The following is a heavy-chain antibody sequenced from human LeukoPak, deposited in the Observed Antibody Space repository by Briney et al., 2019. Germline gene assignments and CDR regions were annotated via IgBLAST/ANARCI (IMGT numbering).Heavy chain of an antibody. CDR3: ARDTGVVPAARFDY. V-gene: IGHV1-8*01. CDR2: MNPNSGNT. D-gene: IGHD2-2*01. Sequence: GASVKVSCKASGYTFTSYDINWVRQATGQGLEWMGWMNPNSGNTGYAQKFQGRVTMTRNTSISTAYMELSSLRSEDTAVYYCARDTGVVPAARFDYWGQGTLVTVSS. J-gene: IGHJ4*02. CDR1: GYTFTSYD.